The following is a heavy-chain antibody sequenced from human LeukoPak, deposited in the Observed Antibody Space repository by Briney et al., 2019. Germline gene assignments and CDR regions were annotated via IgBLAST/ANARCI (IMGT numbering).Heavy chain of an antibody. Sequence: GSLLLSCAASGFTFSSYAMSWVRQAPGKGLEWVSAISGSGSTYYADSVKGRFTISRDNSKNTLYLQMNSLRAEDTAVYHCAKQYSSSWHYFDYWGQGTLVTVSS. D-gene: IGHD6-13*01. V-gene: IGHV3-23*01. CDR1: GFTFSSYA. J-gene: IGHJ4*02. CDR3: AKQYSSSWHYFDY. CDR2: ISGSGST.